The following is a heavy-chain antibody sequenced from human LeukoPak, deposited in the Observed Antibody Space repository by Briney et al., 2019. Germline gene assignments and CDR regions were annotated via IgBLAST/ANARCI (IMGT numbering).Heavy chain of an antibody. CDR1: GFTFSSYA. D-gene: IGHD3-22*01. CDR3: ARGQSITMIVVVPYFDY. CDR2: ISYDGSNK. V-gene: IGHV3-30-3*01. J-gene: IGHJ4*02. Sequence: GRSLRLSCAASGFTFSSYAMHWVRQAPGKGLEWVAVISYDGSNKYYADSVKGRFTISRDNSKNTLYLQMNSLRAEDTAVYYCARGQSITMIVVVPYFDYWGQGTPVTVSS.